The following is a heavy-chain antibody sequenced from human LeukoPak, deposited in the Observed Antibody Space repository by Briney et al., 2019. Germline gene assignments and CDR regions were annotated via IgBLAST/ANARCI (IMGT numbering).Heavy chain of an antibody. Sequence: SVKVSCKASGGTFSSYAISWVRQAPGQGLEWMGGIIPIFGTANYAQKFRGRVTITADESTSTAYMELSSLRSEDTAVYYCASIHPVHYYDSSGYFDPWGQGTLVTVSS. CDR3: ASIHPVHYYDSSGYFDP. J-gene: IGHJ5*02. V-gene: IGHV1-69*13. CDR1: GGTFSSYA. D-gene: IGHD3-22*01. CDR2: IIPIFGTA.